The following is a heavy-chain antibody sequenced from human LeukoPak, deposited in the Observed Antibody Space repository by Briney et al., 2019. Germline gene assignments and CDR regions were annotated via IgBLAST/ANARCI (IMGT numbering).Heavy chain of an antibody. Sequence: GGSLRLSCEASGFRFSDYWMTWVRQAPGKGLEWVANIKEDGREKYYVDSVKGRFTLSKDNAKNSVYLQMNSLGAEDTAVYYCARGWGEKGYCRGGTCNNPQFDYWGQGTLVTVSS. D-gene: IGHD2-15*01. CDR2: IKEDGREK. CDR3: ARGWGEKGYCRGGTCNNPQFDY. CDR1: GFRFSDYW. J-gene: IGHJ4*02. V-gene: IGHV3-7*01.